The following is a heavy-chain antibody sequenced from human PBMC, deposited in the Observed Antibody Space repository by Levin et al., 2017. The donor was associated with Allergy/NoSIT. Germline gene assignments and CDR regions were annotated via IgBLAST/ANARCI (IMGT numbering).Heavy chain of an antibody. J-gene: IGHJ6*03. V-gene: IGHV3-53*01. CDR2: IYSGGST. Sequence: LTCAASGFTVSSNYMSWVRQAPGKGLEWVSVIYSGGSTYYADSVKGRFTISRDNSKNTLYLQMNSLRAEDTAVYYCARMGYCSSTSCYDQYYYYYMDGWGKGTTVTVSS. D-gene: IGHD2-2*01. CDR1: GFTVSSNY. CDR3: ARMGYCSSTSCYDQYYYYYMDG.